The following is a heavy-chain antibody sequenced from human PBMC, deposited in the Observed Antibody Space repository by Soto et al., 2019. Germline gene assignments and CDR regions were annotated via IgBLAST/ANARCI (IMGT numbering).Heavy chain of an antibody. CDR1: GYTLTEFS. V-gene: IGHV1-24*01. Sequence: ASVKVSCKVSGYTLTEFSMHWVRQAPGKGLEWMGGFDPEDGETIYAQKFQGRVTMTEDTSTDTAYMELSSLRSEDTAVYYCATRWGQWLVRWFDPWGQGTLVTVSS. CDR2: FDPEDGET. CDR3: ATRWGQWLVRWFDP. D-gene: IGHD6-19*01. J-gene: IGHJ5*02.